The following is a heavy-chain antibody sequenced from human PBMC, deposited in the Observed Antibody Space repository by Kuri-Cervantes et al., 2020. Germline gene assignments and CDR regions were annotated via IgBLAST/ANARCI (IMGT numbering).Heavy chain of an antibody. D-gene: IGHD3-22*01. CDR2: IYPGDSDT. Sequence: GESLKISCKGSGYSFTSYWIGWVRQMPGKGLEWMGIIYPGDSDTRYSPSFQGQVTISVDKSISTAYLQWNSLKASDTAIYYCARRGVNYYRNFDYWGQGTLVTVSS. CDR1: GYSFTSYW. J-gene: IGHJ4*02. V-gene: IGHV5-51*01. CDR3: ARRGVNYYRNFDY.